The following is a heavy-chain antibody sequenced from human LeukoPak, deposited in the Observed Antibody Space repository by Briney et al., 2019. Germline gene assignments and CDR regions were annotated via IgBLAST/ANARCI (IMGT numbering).Heavy chain of an antibody. CDR3: ANTHDYGDY. CDR1: GFTFNSFA. V-gene: IGHV3-23*01. J-gene: IGHJ4*02. CDR2: IDESGAGT. Sequence: GGSLRLSCAASGFTFNSFAMSWVRQAPGKGLEWVSGIDESGAGTFYADSVKGRFTISRDNSKYTLFLQMNSLRVEDTAVYYCANTHDYGDYWGQGTLVTVSS.